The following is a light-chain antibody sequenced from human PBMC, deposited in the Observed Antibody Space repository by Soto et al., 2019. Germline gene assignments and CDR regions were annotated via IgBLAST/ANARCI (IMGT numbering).Light chain of an antibody. Sequence: EIVLTRSPATLSLSPGERATLSCRASQSVSSYLAWYQQKPGQAPRLLIYGAYSRATGIQDRFSGSGSGTDFTLTIRRLEPEDFAVYYCKQYGRSPWTFGQGTKVDIK. CDR2: GAY. V-gene: IGKV3-20*01. CDR1: QSVSSY. CDR3: KQYGRSPWT. J-gene: IGKJ1*01.